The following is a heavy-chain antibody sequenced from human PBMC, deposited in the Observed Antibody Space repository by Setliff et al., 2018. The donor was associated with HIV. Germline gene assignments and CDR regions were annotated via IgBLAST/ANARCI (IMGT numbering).Heavy chain of an antibody. D-gene: IGHD6-19*01. Sequence: PGESLKISCAASGFTFSSYSMNWVRQAPGKGLEWVSSISSSSSYIYYADSVKGRFTISRDNAKNSLYLQMNSLRAEDTAVYYCARDMAVAGTPYYYYYYGMDVWGQGTTVTVSS. CDR1: GFTFSSYS. CDR2: ISSSSSYI. V-gene: IGHV3-21*01. CDR3: ARDMAVAGTPYYYYYYGMDV. J-gene: IGHJ6*02.